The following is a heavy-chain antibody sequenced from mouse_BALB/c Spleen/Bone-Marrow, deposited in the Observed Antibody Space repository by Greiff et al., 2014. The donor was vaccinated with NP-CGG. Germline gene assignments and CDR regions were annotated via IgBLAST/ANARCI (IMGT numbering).Heavy chain of an antibody. CDR1: GFSLTSYG. CDR3: ARITTATGAMDY. CDR2: IWADGST. Sequence: VKLMESGPGLVAPSQSLSITCTVSGFSLTSYGVHWVRQPPGKGLEWPGVIWADGSTNYNSALMSRLSIRKDNSKSQVFLKMNSLQTDDTAMYYCARITTATGAMDYWGQGTSVTVSS. J-gene: IGHJ4*01. D-gene: IGHD1-2*01. V-gene: IGHV2-9*02.